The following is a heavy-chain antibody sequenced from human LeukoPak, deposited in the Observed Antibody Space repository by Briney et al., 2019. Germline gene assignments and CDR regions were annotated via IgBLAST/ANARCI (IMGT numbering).Heavy chain of an antibody. D-gene: IGHD1-1*01. Sequence: GGSLRLSCAASGFTFSNYAMHWVRQAPGKGLEWVAVMSYDESIEYYADSVKGRFTISRDNSKNTLYLQMSSLRAEDTAVYYCASVTSQMGVQDYCGQENLVTESS. J-gene: IGHJ4*02. CDR3: ASVTSQMGVQDY. V-gene: IGHV3-30-3*01. CDR1: GFTFSNYA. CDR2: MSYDESIE.